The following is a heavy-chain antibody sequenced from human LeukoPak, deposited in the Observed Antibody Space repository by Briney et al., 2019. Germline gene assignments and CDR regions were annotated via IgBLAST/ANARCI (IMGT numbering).Heavy chain of an antibody. V-gene: IGHV3-15*01. CDR2: IKSKTDGGTT. J-gene: IGHJ6*03. Sequence: GGSLRLFCAASGFTFSNAWMSWVRHAPGKGLEWVGRIKSKTDGGTTDYAATVKGRLHNQREDTKKTLYLQMNSLKTEDTAVYYCTTDSQCYDFWSGYSRSYYYYYMDVWGKGTTVTVSS. CDR1: GFTFSNAW. CDR3: TTDSQCYDFWSGYSRSYYYYYMDV. D-gene: IGHD3-3*01.